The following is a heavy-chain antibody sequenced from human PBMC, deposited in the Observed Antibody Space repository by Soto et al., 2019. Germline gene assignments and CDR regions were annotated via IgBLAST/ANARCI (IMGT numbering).Heavy chain of an antibody. CDR3: ARHGEDYGDYANYWYFDL. CDR2: IYYSGST. CDR1: GGSISSSSYY. Sequence: QLQLQESGPGLVKPSETLSLTCTVSGGSISSSSYYWGWIRQPPGKGLEWIGCIYYSGSTYYNPSLKSRVTISVDTSKNQFSLKLSSVTAADTAVYYCARHGEDYGDYANYWYFDLWGRGTLVTVSS. V-gene: IGHV4-39*01. J-gene: IGHJ2*01. D-gene: IGHD4-17*01.